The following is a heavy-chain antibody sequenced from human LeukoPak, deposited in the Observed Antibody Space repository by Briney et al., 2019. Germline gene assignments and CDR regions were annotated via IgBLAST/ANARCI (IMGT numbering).Heavy chain of an antibody. J-gene: IGHJ4*02. Sequence: GGSLRLSCAASGFTFSSYAMSWVRQAPGKGLEWVSAISGSGGSTYYADSVKGRFTISRDNSKNTLYLQMNSLRAEDTAVYYCARDKSVLLWFGEGGYFDYWGQGTLVTVSS. CDR1: GFTFSSYA. V-gene: IGHV3-23*01. CDR3: ARDKSVLLWFGEGGYFDY. CDR2: ISGSGGST. D-gene: IGHD3-10*01.